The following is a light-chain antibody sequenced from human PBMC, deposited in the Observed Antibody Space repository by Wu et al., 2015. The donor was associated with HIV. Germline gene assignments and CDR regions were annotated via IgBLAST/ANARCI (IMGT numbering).Light chain of an antibody. V-gene: IGKV3-15*01. Sequence: DVAWYRQKPGQAPRLLIYGAVTRPTGISARFSGSGSGTEFTLTFTSMESEDSGVYYCQQYVWSPRTFGQGTKLEIK. CDR3: QQYVWSPRT. CDR1: D. CDR2: GAV. J-gene: IGKJ2*01.